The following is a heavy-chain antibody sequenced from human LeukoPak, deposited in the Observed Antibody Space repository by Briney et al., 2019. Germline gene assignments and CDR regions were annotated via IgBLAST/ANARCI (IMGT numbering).Heavy chain of an antibody. Sequence: PGGSLRLSCAASGFTFSSYSMSWVRQAPGKGLEWVGRIRLGGVTTDYAAPVKGRFTISRDDSKDMLFLQMNSLQNEDTGMYYCTTGYASAWHDGYWGQGTLVTVSS. CDR2: IRLGGVTT. D-gene: IGHD6-25*01. V-gene: IGHV3-15*01. CDR3: TTGYASAWHDGY. J-gene: IGHJ4*02. CDR1: GFTFSSYS.